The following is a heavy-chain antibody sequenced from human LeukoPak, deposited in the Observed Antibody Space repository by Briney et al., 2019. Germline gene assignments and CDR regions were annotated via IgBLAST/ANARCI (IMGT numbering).Heavy chain of an antibody. CDR3: AILGVPAPLARDAFDI. CDR2: IYTSGST. J-gene: IGHJ3*02. V-gene: IGHV4-4*07. CDR1: GGSISSYY. Sequence: PSETLSLTCTVSGGSISSYYWSWIRQPAGKGLEWIGRIYTSGSTNYNPSLKSRVTMSVDTSKNQFSLKLSSVTAADTAVYYCAILGVPAPLARDAFDIWGQGTMVTVSS. D-gene: IGHD2-2*01.